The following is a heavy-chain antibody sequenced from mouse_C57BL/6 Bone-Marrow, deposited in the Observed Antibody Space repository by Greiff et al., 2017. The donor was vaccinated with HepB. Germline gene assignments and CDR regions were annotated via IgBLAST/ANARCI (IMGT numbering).Heavy chain of an antibody. J-gene: IGHJ2*03. CDR1: GYTFTSYW. V-gene: IGHV1-59*01. Sequence: QVQLQQPGAELVRPGASVKLSCKASGYTFTSYWMHWVKQRPGQGLEWIGVIDPSDSYTNYNQKFKGKATLTVDTSSGTAYMQLNSLTSEDSAVYSGTRSDSAGDFDYGGQGTGITVTA. D-gene: IGHD3-2*02. CDR3: TRSDSAGDFDY. CDR2: IDPSDSYT.